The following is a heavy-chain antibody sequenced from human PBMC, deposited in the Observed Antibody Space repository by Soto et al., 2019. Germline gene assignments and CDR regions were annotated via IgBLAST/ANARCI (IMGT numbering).Heavy chain of an antibody. CDR1: GFSLSSYGMG. J-gene: IGHJ4*02. CDR2: IYWDDDK. D-gene: IGHD1-1*01. CDR3: AHAGEYDLLTFDQ. V-gene: IGHV2-5*02. Sequence: QITLKESGPTLVRPAQTLTLTCGFSGFSLSSYGMGVAWIRQPPGKALEWLALIYWDDDKRYSPSLKDRLAIYKDTSSNQVVMTITNMDPGDTATYFCAHAGEYDLLTFDQWGPGTLVTVSS.